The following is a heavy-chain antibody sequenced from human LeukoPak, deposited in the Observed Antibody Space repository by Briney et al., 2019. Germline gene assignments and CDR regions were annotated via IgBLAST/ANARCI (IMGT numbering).Heavy chain of an antibody. V-gene: IGHV4-34*01. D-gene: IGHD2-2*01. J-gene: IGHJ6*02. CDR1: GGSFSGYY. CDR3: ARGVVVVPAANYGMDV. CDR2: INHSGST. Sequence: SETLSLTRAVYGGSFSGYYWSWIRQPPGKGLEWIGEINHSGSTNYNPSLKSRVTISVDTSKNQFSLKLSSVTAADTAVYYCARGVVVVPAANYGMDVWGQGTTVTVSS.